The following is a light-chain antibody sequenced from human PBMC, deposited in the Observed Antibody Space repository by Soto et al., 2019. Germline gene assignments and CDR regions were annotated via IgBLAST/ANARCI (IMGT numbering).Light chain of an antibody. V-gene: IGLV2-11*01. CDR2: DVS. CDR1: STDVGGYNY. CDR3: CSYAGRDTLYV. Sequence: QSALTQPRSVSGSPGQSVTISCTGTSTDVGGYNYVSWYQQHPGKVPKLMLYDVSKRPSGVPDRFSGSKSGNTASLTISGXXXXXXXXYYCCSYAGRDTLYVFGSGTKLTVL. J-gene: IGLJ1*01.